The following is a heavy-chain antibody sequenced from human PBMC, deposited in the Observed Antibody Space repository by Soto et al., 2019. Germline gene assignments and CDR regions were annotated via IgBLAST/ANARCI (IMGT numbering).Heavy chain of an antibody. CDR2: IYYSGST. J-gene: IGHJ6*02. CDR3: ARPLRFLEGLSPFYYYSGMDV. Sequence: SETLSLTCTVSGGSISSSSYYWGWIRQPPGKGLEWIGSIYYSGSTYYNPSFKSRVTISVDTSKNQFSLKLSSVTAADTAVYYCARPLRFLEGLSPFYYYSGMDVWGQGTRVTVCS. V-gene: IGHV4-39*01. CDR1: GGSISSSSYY. D-gene: IGHD3-3*01.